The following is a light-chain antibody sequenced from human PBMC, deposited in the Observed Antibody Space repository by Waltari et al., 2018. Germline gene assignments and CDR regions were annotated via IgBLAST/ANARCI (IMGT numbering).Light chain of an antibody. J-gene: IGKJ1*01. CDR3: QQCGTSPWT. CDR2: GAS. CDR1: QNARHY. Sequence: EIVLTQSPATLSLSPGERATLSCRASQNARHYLVWYQQKPGQAPRLLIYGASHRATGIPDRFSGSGSGTDFTLTISRLEPEDFAVYYCQQCGTSPWTFGQGTKVEIK. V-gene: IGKV3-20*01.